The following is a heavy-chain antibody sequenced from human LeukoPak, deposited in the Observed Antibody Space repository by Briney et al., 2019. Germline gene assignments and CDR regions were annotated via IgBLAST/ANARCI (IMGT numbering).Heavy chain of an antibody. J-gene: IGHJ4*02. CDR2: IYSGGST. CDR3: ARAMVRGLIMRRESRYYFDY. D-gene: IGHD3-10*01. CDR1: GFTFSSYG. Sequence: GGSLRLSCAASGFTFSSYGMHWVRQAPGKGLEWVSVIYSGGSTYYADSVKGRFTISRDNSKSTLYIQMNSLRAEDTAVYYCARAMVRGLIMRRESRYYFDYWGQGTLVTVSS. V-gene: IGHV3-53*01.